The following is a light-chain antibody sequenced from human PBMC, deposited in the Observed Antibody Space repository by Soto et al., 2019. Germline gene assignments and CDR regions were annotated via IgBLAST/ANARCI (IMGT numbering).Light chain of an antibody. CDR1: QSVSSN. J-gene: IGKJ1*01. CDR2: GAF. V-gene: IGKV3-15*01. Sequence: EILMTQSPVTLSVSPGETATLSCSASQSVSSNLALYQQKPGQAPSLLIYGAFTRATGIPARFSGTGSGTEFTLTISSLQSEDFALYYCQQYNDWPLTFGQGTKVDIK. CDR3: QQYNDWPLT.